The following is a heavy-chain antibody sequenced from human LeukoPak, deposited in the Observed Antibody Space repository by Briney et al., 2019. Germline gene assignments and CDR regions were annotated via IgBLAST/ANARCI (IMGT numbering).Heavy chain of an antibody. Sequence: ASVKVSCKASGGTFSSYAISWVRQAPGQGLEWMGGIIPIFGTANYAQKFQGRVTTTTDESTSTAYVEPSSLRSEDTAVYYCARDHSNDAFDIWGQGTMVTVSS. V-gene: IGHV1-69*05. CDR1: GGTFSSYA. CDR2: IIPIFGTA. CDR3: ARDHSNDAFDI. J-gene: IGHJ3*02.